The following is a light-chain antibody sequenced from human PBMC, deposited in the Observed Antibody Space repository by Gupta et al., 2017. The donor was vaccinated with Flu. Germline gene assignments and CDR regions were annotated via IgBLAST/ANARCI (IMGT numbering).Light chain of an antibody. CDR3: QQYNNWPRT. CDR2: GAS. CDR1: QSVSSF. V-gene: IGKV3-15*01. J-gene: IGKJ4*01. Sequence: EIVMTQSPVTLSVSPGEGATLSCRASQSVSSFLAWYQLKPGQAPRLLIYGASTRATGIPGRFGGSGSGTEFTLNISGLQSEDFAVYYCQQYNNWPRTFGGGTKVEIK.